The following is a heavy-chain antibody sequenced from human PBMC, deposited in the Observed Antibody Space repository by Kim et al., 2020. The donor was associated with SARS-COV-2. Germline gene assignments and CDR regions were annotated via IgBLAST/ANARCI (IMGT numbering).Heavy chain of an antibody. J-gene: IGHJ4*02. CDR1: GGSISSSSYY. V-gene: IGHV4-39*01. Sequence: SETLSLTCTVSGGSISSSSYYWGWIRQPPGKGLEWIGSIFYSGSTYYNPSLKSRVTISVDTSKNQFSLKLSSVTAADTAVYYCARVGATLYYFDYWGQGT. D-gene: IGHD1-26*01. CDR2: IFYSGST. CDR3: ARVGATLYYFDY.